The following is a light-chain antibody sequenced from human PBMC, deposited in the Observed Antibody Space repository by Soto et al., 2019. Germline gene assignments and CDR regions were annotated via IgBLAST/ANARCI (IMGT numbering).Light chain of an antibody. J-gene: IGKJ2*01. CDR1: QSISSY. V-gene: IGKV1-39*01. CDR2: AAS. Sequence: DIQMTQSPSSLSASVGDRVTITCRASQSISSYLNWYQQKPGKAPKLLIYAASSLQSGVPSRFSGSGSGTDSTLTISSLPPEDFATYYCQQSYSNPPYTFGQGTKLEIK. CDR3: QQSYSNPPYT.